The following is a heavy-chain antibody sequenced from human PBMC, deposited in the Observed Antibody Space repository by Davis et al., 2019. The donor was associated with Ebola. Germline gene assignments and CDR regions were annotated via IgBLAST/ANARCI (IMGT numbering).Heavy chain of an antibody. CDR1: GFTFGDYA. CDR2: IRSKAYGGTT. D-gene: IGHD5-12*01. J-gene: IGHJ4*02. Sequence: GESLKISCTASGFTFGDYAMSWVRQAPGKGLEWVGFIRSKAYGGTTEYAATVKGRFTISRDNSKNTLYLQMNSLRAEDTAVYYCAKSVSWYSGYDEEYYFDYWGQGTLVTVSS. CDR3: AKSVSWYSGYDEEYYFDY. V-gene: IGHV3-49*04.